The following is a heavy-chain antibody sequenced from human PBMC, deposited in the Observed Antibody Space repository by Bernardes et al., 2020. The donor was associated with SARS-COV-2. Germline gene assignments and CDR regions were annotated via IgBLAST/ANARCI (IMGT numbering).Heavy chain of an antibody. V-gene: IGHV3-23*01. CDR2: ISGSGGST. CDR1: GFSFSSYA. CDR3: RVGSSSADFDY. Sequence: GSLRLSCAVSGFSFSSYAMSWVRQAPGKGLEWVSGISGSGGSTFYADSVRGRFTISRDISKNTLYLQMDSLRAEDTALYYYRVGSSSADFDYWGQGTLVTVSS. J-gene: IGHJ4*02. D-gene: IGHD6-6*01.